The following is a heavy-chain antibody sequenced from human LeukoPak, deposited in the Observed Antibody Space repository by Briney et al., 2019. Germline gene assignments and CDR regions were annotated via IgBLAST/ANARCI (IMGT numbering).Heavy chain of an antibody. CDR2: INPSGGST. CDR3: ARDRSHRYYHSTGYAFDY. CDR1: GYTFTSYY. V-gene: IGHV1-46*01. D-gene: IGHD3-22*01. Sequence: ASVKVSCKASGYTFTSYYMHWVRQAPGQGLEWMGIINPSGGSTSYAQKFQGRVTMTRDMSTSTVYMELSSLRSEDTAMYYCARDRSHRYYHSTGYAFDYWGQGTLVTVSS. J-gene: IGHJ4*02.